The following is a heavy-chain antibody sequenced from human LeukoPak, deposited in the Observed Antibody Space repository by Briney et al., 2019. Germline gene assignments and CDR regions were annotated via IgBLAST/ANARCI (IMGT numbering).Heavy chain of an antibody. D-gene: IGHD6-19*01. Sequence: GGSLRFSGAGSGLSFSTYAMTWVPQAPGMGLESVSAISGSGGYTYYADSVKGRFTISRDNSKNTLYLQMNSLRAEDTAIYYCAKAEGKNPTGGRWLDWGQGTLVTVSS. V-gene: IGHV3-23*01. J-gene: IGHJ4*02. CDR2: ISGSGGYT. CDR1: GLSFSTYA. CDR3: AKAEGKNPTGGRWLD.